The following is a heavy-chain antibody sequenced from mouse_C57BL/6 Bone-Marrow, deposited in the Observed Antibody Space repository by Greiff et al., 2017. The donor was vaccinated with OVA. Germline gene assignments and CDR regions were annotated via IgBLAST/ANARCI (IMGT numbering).Heavy chain of an antibody. D-gene: IGHD1-1*01. CDR1: GYAFSSYW. V-gene: IGHV1-80*01. J-gene: IGHJ4*01. Sequence: VQLQQSGAELVKPGASVKISCKASGYAFSSYWMNWVKQRPGKGLEWIGQIYPGDGDTNYNGKFKGKATLTADKSSSTAYMQLSSLTSEDSAVYFCAPITTVVGAMDYWGQGTSVTVSS. CDR2: IYPGDGDT. CDR3: APITTVVGAMDY.